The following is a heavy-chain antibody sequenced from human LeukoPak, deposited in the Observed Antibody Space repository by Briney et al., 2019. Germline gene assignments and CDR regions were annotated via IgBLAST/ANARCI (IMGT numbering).Heavy chain of an antibody. J-gene: IGHJ4*02. CDR2: ISSSSSYI. CDR1: GFTFSSYS. V-gene: IGHV3-21*01. D-gene: IGHD6-19*01. CDR3: ARDRQQWLVPFDY. Sequence: EGSLRLSCAASGFTFSSYSMNWVRQAPGKGLEWVSSISSSSSYIYYADSVKGRFTISRDNAKNSLYLQMNSLRAEDTAVYYCARDRQQWLVPFDYWGQGTLVTVSS.